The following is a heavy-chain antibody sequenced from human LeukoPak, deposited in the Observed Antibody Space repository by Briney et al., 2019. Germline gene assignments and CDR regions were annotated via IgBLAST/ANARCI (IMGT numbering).Heavy chain of an antibody. Sequence: SETLSLTCAVYGGSFSGYYWSWIRQPPGKGLEWIGEINHSGSTNYNPSLKSRVTISVDTSKSQFSLRLSSVTAADTAVYYCARGNSRNYYDSSGWFDYWGQGTLVTVSS. V-gene: IGHV4-34*01. CDR3: ARGNSRNYYDSSGWFDY. D-gene: IGHD3-22*01. CDR1: GGSFSGYY. J-gene: IGHJ5*01. CDR2: INHSGST.